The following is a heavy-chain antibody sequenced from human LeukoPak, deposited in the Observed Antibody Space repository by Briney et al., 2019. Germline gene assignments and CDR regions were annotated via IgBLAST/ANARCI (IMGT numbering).Heavy chain of an antibody. D-gene: IGHD6-13*01. V-gene: IGHV3-9*01. CDR1: GFTFDDYA. Sequence: PGGSLRLSCAASGFTFDDYAMHWVRQAPGKGLEWFSGISWNSGSIGYADSVKGRFTISRDNAKNSLYLQMNSLRAEDTALYYCAKDIAAAGTGWYFDLWGRGTLVTVSS. J-gene: IGHJ2*01. CDR3: AKDIAAAGTGWYFDL. CDR2: ISWNSGSI.